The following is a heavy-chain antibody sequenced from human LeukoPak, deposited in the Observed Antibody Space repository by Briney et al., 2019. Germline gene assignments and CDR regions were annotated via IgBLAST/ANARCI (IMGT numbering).Heavy chain of an antibody. J-gene: IGHJ5*02. CDR1: GYTFTGYY. CDR3: ARVSVVVAATRWFDP. CDR2: INPNSGGT. Sequence: ASVKVSCKASGYTFTGYYMHWVRQAPGQGLEWMVWINPNSGGTNYAQKFQGRVTMTRDTSISTAYMELSRLRSDDTAVYYCARVSVVVAATRWFDPWGQGTLVTVSS. D-gene: IGHD2-15*01. V-gene: IGHV1-2*02.